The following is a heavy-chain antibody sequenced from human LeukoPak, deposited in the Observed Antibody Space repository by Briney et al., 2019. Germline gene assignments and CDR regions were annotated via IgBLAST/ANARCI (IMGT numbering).Heavy chain of an antibody. CDR3: ARTGSTVTMLYPFDH. Sequence: SETLSLTCTVSGGSIRIYYWSWIRQPPGKGLEWIGYIYYSGSTNYNPSLKSRVSISVDTSKNQFSLKLSSVTAADTAVYYCARTGSTVTMLYPFDHWGQGTLVTVSS. D-gene: IGHD4-17*01. J-gene: IGHJ4*02. V-gene: IGHV4-59*01. CDR2: IYYSGST. CDR1: GGSIRIYY.